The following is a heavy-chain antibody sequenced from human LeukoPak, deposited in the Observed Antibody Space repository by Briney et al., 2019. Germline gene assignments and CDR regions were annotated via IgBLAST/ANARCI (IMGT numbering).Heavy chain of an antibody. Sequence: PSETLSLTCAVYGGSFSGYYSSWIRQPPGKGLEWIGEINHSGSTNYNPSLKSRVTISVDTSKNQFSLKLSSVTAADTAVYYCARADAVAGTYYWGQGTLVTVSS. CDR2: INHSGST. J-gene: IGHJ4*02. CDR3: ARADAVAGTYY. D-gene: IGHD6-19*01. V-gene: IGHV4-34*01. CDR1: GGSFSGYY.